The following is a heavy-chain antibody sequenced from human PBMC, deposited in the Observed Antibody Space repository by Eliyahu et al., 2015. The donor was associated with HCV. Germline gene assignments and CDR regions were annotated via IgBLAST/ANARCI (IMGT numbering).Heavy chain of an antibody. CDR3: ARETGTTYAGGAFDI. CDR1: GYTFTGYY. V-gene: IGHV1-2*02. CDR2: VNPNSGGT. D-gene: IGHD1-1*01. Sequence: QVQLVQSGAEVKKPGASVKVSCKASGYTFTGYYMHWVRQAPGQGLGVEGLVNPNSGGTNYAQKFQGRVTMTRDTSISTAYMELSRLRSDDTAVYYCARETGTTYAGGAFDIWGQGTMVTVSS. J-gene: IGHJ3*02.